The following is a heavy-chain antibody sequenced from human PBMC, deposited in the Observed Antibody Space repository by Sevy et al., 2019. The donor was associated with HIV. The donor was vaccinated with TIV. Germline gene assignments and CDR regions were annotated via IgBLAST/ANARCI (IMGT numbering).Heavy chain of an antibody. J-gene: IGHJ4*02. D-gene: IGHD3-22*01. V-gene: IGHV1-24*01. CDR1: GYTLTKLS. CDR2: FDPEDGET. Sequence: ASVKVSCKVSGYTLTKLSMHWVRQAPGKGLEWMGSFDPEDGETLYAQKLQGRVIMTEDTSTSTAYMEVNSLRSEDTAVYYCATTKDYYGNSGCPFDYWGQGTLVTVSS. CDR3: ATTKDYYGNSGCPFDY.